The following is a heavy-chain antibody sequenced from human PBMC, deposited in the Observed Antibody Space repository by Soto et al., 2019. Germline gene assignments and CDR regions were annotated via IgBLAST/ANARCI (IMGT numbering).Heavy chain of an antibody. CDR2: INAGNGNT. J-gene: IGHJ4*02. CDR3: ARAWVVVTAPDY. D-gene: IGHD2-21*02. Sequence: QVQLVQSGAEVKKPGASVKVSCKASGYTFTSYAMHWVRQAPGQRLEWMGWINAGNGNTKYSQKFQGRVTITRDTSASTAYMELSSLRSEDTAVYYCARAWVVVTAPDYWGQGTLVTVSS. CDR1: GYTFTSYA. V-gene: IGHV1-3*01.